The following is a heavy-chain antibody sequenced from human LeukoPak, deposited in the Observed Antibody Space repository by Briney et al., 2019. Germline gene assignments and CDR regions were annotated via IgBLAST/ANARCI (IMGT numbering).Heavy chain of an antibody. D-gene: IGHD1-26*01. J-gene: IGHJ5*02. Sequence: SGGSLRLSCAASGFTFSSNSMNWVRQAPGKGLEWVSYISSSSSTIYYADSVKGRFTISRDNAKNSLYLQMNSLRDEDTAVYYCAREYGGSYFINNWFDPWGQGTLVTVSS. CDR3: AREYGGSYFINNWFDP. CDR1: GFTFSSNS. CDR2: ISSSSSTI. V-gene: IGHV3-48*02.